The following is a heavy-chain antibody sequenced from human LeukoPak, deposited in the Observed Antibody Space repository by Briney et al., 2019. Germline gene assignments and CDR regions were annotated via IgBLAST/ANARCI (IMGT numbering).Heavy chain of an antibody. J-gene: IGHJ4*02. D-gene: IGHD3-16*02. CDR3: ASHYSSGSYRYTGSFDS. CDR1: GGSFSDYY. CDR2: INHSGTT. Sequence: SETLSLTCAVYGGSFSDYYWSWIRQPPGKGLEWIGEINHSGTTNYSPSLKSRVSISVDTSKNQFSLKLNSVTAADAAMYYCASHYSSGSYRYTGSFDSWGQGILVHVSS. V-gene: IGHV4-34*01.